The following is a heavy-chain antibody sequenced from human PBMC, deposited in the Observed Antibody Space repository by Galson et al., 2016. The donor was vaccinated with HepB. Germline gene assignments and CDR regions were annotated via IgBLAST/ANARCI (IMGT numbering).Heavy chain of an antibody. CDR1: GFPFDDYA. CDR3: AKSGGMNYYYYMDV. V-gene: IGHV3-9*01. Sequence: SLRLSCAASGFPFDDYAMHWVRQAPGKGLEWVSRISWNSGSIDYAGSVKGRFTISRGNAKNSLYLQMNSLRAEDTALYYCAKSGGMNYYYYMDVWGKGTTVTVSS. D-gene: IGHD1-26*01. CDR2: ISWNSGSI. J-gene: IGHJ6*03.